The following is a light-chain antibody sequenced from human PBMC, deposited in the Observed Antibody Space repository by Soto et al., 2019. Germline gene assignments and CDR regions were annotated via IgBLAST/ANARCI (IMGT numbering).Light chain of an antibody. Sequence: AIRMTQSPSSLFASTGDRVTITCRASQGISSYLAWYQQKPGKAPKLLIYAASTLQSGVPSRFSGSGSGTDFTLTISCLQSEDFATYYCQQYYSYPLTFGGGTKV. CDR2: AAS. CDR1: QGISSY. CDR3: QQYYSYPLT. J-gene: IGKJ4*01. V-gene: IGKV1-8*01.